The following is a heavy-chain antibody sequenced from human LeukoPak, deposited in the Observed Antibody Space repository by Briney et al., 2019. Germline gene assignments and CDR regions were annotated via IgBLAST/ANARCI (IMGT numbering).Heavy chain of an antibody. CDR1: GFTFSSYA. D-gene: IGHD3-3*01. V-gene: IGHV3-23*01. J-gene: IGHJ4*02. CDR3: AKGVTICGVVPAV. Sequence: PGGSLRLSCAAYGFTFSSYAMSWVRQAPGKGLEWVSAISGSGGSTYYADSVKGRFTISRDNSKNTLYLQMNSLRAEDTAVYYGAKGVTICGVVPAVWGQGTLVTVSS. CDR2: ISGSGGST.